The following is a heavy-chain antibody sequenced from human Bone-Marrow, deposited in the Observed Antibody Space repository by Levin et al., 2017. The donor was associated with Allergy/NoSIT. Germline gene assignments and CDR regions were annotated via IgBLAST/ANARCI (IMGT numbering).Heavy chain of an antibody. CDR1: GGIFNSYG. Sequence: SVKVSCKASGGIFNSYGISWVRQAPGQGLEWMGGIIPKFGALNYAEKFYGRVTISADESTSTAYMELSSLRSDDTAVYFCARGELGIEGRRWEDYFDYWGQGTLITVSS. J-gene: IGHJ4*02. CDR2: IIPKFGAL. D-gene: IGHD1-26*01. CDR3: ARGELGIEGRRWEDYFDY. V-gene: IGHV1-69*13.